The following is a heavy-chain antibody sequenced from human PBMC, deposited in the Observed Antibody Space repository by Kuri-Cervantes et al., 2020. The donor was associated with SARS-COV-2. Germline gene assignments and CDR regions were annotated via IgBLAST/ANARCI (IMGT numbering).Heavy chain of an antibody. CDR3: ARDTTNVLRYFDWLPIDY. Sequence: GGSLRLSCAASGFTFSSYAMHWVRQAPGKGLEWVAVISYDGSNKYYADSVKGRFTISRDNSKNTLYLQMSSLRAEDTAVYYCARDTTNVLRYFDWLPIDYWGQGTLVTVSS. D-gene: IGHD3-9*01. V-gene: IGHV3-30*04. CDR1: GFTFSSYA. J-gene: IGHJ4*02. CDR2: ISYDGSNK.